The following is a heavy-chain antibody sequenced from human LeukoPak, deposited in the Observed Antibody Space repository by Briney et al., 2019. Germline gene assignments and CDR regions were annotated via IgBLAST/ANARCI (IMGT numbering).Heavy chain of an antibody. Sequence: GGSLRLSCAASGFTLSGYWMAWVRQAPGKGLEWVANIKQDGTEKYYVDSVKGRFTISRDNAENSLYLQMNSLRAEDTALYYCARGFRGADWFDPWGQGTLVTVSS. CDR3: ARGFRGADWFDP. CDR1: GFTLSGYW. CDR2: IKQDGTEK. D-gene: IGHD3-10*01. J-gene: IGHJ5*02. V-gene: IGHV3-7*05.